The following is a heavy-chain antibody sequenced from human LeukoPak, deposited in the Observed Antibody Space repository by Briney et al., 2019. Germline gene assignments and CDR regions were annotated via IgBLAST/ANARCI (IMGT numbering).Heavy chain of an antibody. V-gene: IGHV3-30-3*01. D-gene: IGHD6-13*01. CDR3: ARVKQQLVTTTLNWFDP. CDR1: GFTFSGYA. J-gene: IGHJ5*02. CDR2: ISYYGSNK. Sequence: GGSLRLSCAASGFTFSGYAMHWVRQAPGKGLEWVAVISYYGSNKYYADSVKGRFTISRDNSKNTLYLQMNSLRAEDTAVYYCARVKQQLVTTTLNWFDPWGQGTLVTVSS.